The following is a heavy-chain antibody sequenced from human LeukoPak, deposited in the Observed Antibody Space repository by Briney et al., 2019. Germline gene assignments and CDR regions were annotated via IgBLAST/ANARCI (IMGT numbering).Heavy chain of an antibody. CDR1: GFSFSNFG. J-gene: IGHJ6*03. Sequence: GGSLRLSCAGPGFSFSNFGMNWGRQAPGKGLECVSCISGSSGTIYYADSVKGRFTISRDNTKNSLYLQMNSLSAEDTAIYYCARERGGFGGYLPYYYLDVWGKGTTVTVSS. CDR3: ARERGGFGGYLPYYYLDV. CDR2: ISGSSGTI. V-gene: IGHV3-48*04. D-gene: IGHD5-12*01.